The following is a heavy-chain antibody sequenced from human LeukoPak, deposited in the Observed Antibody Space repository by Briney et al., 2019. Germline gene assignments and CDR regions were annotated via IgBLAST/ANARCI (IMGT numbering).Heavy chain of an antibody. J-gene: IGHJ6*02. D-gene: IGHD2-15*01. CDR1: GGSISSGGYY. Sequence: PSETLSLTCTVSGGSISSGGYYWSWIRQHPGKGLEWIGYIYYSGSTYYNPSLKSRVTISVDTSKNQFSLKLSSVTAADTAVYYCARDSCWGGSCYFPHYYYYGMDVWGQGTTVTVSS. V-gene: IGHV4-31*03. CDR3: ARDSCWGGSCYFPHYYYYGMDV. CDR2: IYYSGST.